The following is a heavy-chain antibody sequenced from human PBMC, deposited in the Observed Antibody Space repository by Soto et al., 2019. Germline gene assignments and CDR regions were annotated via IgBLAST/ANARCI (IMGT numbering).Heavy chain of an antibody. CDR1: GYTFRAYS. CDR2: INGVNGNT. D-gene: IGHD4-4*01. J-gene: IGHJ4*02. CDR3: ARGSNAGLDY. V-gene: IGHV1-3*01. Sequence: QVQVVQSGAEVNKPGASVKVSCKASGYTFRAYSMNWVRQAPGQRLEWMGWINGVNGNTEYSQTFQGRVTITRDTSASKAYMELSSLRPEDTAVYYCARGSNAGLDYWGQGTLVTVSS.